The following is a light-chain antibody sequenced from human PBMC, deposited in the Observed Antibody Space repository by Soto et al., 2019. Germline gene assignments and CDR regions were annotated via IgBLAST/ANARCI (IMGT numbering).Light chain of an antibody. Sequence: QSALTQPPSASGSPGQSVTISCTGSSSDVGGYNYVSWYQQHPGKAPKLVIYEVRNRPSGVPDRFSGSKSGNTASLTVSGLQAEDEAEYYCSSYTGTNKFGVFGPGTKLTVL. CDR3: SSYTGTNKFGV. J-gene: IGLJ1*01. V-gene: IGLV2-8*01. CDR2: EVR. CDR1: SSDVGGYNY.